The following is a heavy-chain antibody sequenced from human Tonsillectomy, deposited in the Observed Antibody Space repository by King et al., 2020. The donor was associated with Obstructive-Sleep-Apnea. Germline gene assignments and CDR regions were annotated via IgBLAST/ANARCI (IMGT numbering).Heavy chain of an antibody. CDR3: AKDTGSGDLDY. J-gene: IGHJ4*02. CDR1: GYTFTDYF. Sequence: QLVQSAAEVKKPGASVKVSCKASGYTFTDYFMHWVRQAPGQGLEWMGWINPSSGGTNYAQKFQGRVTMTRDTFISTVYMELSRLGSDDTAIYSCAKDTGSGDLDYWGQGTLVTVSS. V-gene: IGHV1-2*02. D-gene: IGHD1-26*01. CDR2: INPSSGGT.